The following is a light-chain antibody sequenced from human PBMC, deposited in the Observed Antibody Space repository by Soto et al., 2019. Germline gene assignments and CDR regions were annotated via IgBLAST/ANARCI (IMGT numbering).Light chain of an antibody. CDR3: QQSYSTPYT. J-gene: IGKJ2*01. V-gene: IGKV1-39*01. CDR1: QTISNY. CDR2: AAS. Sequence: DIQMTQSPSSLSASVGDRVTITCRASQTISNYLNWYQQKPGKAPKLLIYAASSLQSGFPSRFSGRGSGTDFTLTISSLQPDDFATYYCQQSYSTPYTLGQGTRLEIK.